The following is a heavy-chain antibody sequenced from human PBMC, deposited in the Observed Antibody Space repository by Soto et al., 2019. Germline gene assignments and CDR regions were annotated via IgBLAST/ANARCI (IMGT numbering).Heavy chain of an antibody. V-gene: IGHV3-23*01. CDR3: AKHLGRWLPQALGGYYFDY. CDR1: GFTFSSYA. J-gene: IGHJ4*02. D-gene: IGHD3-16*01. CDR2: ISGSGGST. Sequence: EVQLLESGGGLVQPGGSLRLSCAASGFTFSSYAMSWVRQAPGKGLEWVSAISGSGGSTYYADSVKGRFTISRDNSKNTLYLQMNSLRAEDTAVYYCAKHLGRWLPQALGGYYFDYWGQGTLVTVSS.